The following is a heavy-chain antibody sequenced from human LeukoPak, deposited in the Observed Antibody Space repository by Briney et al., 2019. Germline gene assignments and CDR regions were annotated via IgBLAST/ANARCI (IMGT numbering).Heavy chain of an antibody. CDR2: INSDGSST. CDR3: ARAGYWSRIDY. Sequence: QAGGSLRLSCAASGFTFSSYWMHWVRQAPGKGLVWVSRINSDGSSTSYADSVKGRFTISRDNAKNTLYLQMNSLRAEDTAVYYCARAGYWSRIDYWGQGTLVTVSS. D-gene: IGHD2-21*01. V-gene: IGHV3-74*01. J-gene: IGHJ4*02. CDR1: GFTFSSYW.